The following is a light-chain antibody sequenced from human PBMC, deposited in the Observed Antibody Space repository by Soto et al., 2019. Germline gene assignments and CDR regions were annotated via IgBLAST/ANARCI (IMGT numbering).Light chain of an antibody. V-gene: IGLV2-23*01. CDR1: SSDVGSYNL. Sequence: QSVVTQPASVSGSPGQSITISCTGTSSDVGSYNLVSWYQQHPGKAPKLMTYEGSKRPSGVSNRFSGSKSGNTASLTISGLQAEDEADYYCCSYAGSSTPYVFGTGTKVT. J-gene: IGLJ1*01. CDR3: CSYAGSSTPYV. CDR2: EGS.